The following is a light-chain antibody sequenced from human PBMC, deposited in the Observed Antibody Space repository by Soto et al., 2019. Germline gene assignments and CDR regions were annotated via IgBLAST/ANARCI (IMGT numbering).Light chain of an antibody. Sequence: DIQMTQSPTSLSASVGDRVTITCQARQDISNYINWYQQKPGKAPQLLIYAASNLETGVPSRFSGSGSGTDFTLTISSLQPGDLGTYFCQQYDDLPLTCGGGTKVELK. J-gene: IGKJ4*01. V-gene: IGKV1-33*01. CDR3: QQYDDLPLT. CDR2: AAS. CDR1: QDISNY.